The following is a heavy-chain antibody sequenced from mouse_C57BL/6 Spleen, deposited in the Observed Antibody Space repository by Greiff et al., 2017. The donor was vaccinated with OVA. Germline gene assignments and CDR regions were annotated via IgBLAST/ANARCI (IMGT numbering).Heavy chain of an antibody. CDR3: ARHEDEGALTGTHYYAMDY. J-gene: IGHJ4*01. CDR2: FYPGSGSI. Sequence: QVHVKQSGAELVKPGASVKLSCKASGYTFTEYTIHWVKQRSGQGLEWIGWFYPGSGSIKYNEKFKDKATLTADKSSSTVYMELSRLTSEDSAVYVCARHEDEGALTGTHYYAMDYWGQGTSVTVSS. V-gene: IGHV1-62-2*01. D-gene: IGHD4-1*01. CDR1: GYTFTEYT.